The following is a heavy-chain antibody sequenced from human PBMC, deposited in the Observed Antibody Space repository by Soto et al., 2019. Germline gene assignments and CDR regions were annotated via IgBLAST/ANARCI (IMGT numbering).Heavy chain of an antibody. CDR2: INPNSGGT. CDR3: ARDLVTRNYYDSSGNDY. Sequence: ASVKVSCKASGYTFTGYYMHWVRQAPGQGLEWMGWINPNSGGTNYAQKFQGRVTMTRDTSISTAYMELSRLRSDDTAVYYCARDLVTRNYYDSSGNDYWGQGTLVTVS. V-gene: IGHV1-2*02. D-gene: IGHD3-22*01. J-gene: IGHJ4*02. CDR1: GYTFTGYY.